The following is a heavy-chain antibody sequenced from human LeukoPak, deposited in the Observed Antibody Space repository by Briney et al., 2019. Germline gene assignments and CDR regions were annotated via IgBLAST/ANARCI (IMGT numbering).Heavy chain of an antibody. J-gene: IGHJ5*02. CDR1: GGSISSYY. Sequence: PSETLSLTCTVSGGSISSYYWSWIRQPPGKGLEWIGYIYYSGSTNYNPSLKSRVTISVDTSKNQFSLKLSSVTAADTAVYYCAGEGEYTLWFDPWGQGTLVTVSS. V-gene: IGHV4-59*01. CDR2: IYYSGST. D-gene: IGHD3-16*01. CDR3: AGEGEYTLWFDP.